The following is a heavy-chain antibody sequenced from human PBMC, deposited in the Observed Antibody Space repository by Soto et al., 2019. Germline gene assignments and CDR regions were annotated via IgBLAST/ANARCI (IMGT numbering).Heavy chain of an antibody. CDR3: ASGVAAEI. J-gene: IGHJ4*02. Sequence: SETLSLTCAVYGGSFSGYYWSWIRQPPGKGLEWIGEINHSGSTNYNPSLKSRVTISVDTSKNQFSLKLSSVTAADTAVYYCASGVAAEIWGQGTLVTVSS. V-gene: IGHV4-34*01. CDR1: GGSFSGYY. D-gene: IGHD6-13*01. CDR2: INHSGST.